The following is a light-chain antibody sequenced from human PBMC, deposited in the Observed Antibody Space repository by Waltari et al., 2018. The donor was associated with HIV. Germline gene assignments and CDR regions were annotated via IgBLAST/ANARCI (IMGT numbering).Light chain of an antibody. CDR3: CSYAGGYTLV. V-gene: IGLV2-11*01. CDR2: DVT. CDR1: SSDVGGYNY. Sequence: QSALTQPRSVSGSPGQSVPISCTGTSSDVGGYNYASWYQQHPGKAPKLMIYDVTKRPSGVPDRFSGSKSGNTASLTISGLQAEDEADYFCCSYAGGYTLVFGGGTKLTVL. J-gene: IGLJ3*02.